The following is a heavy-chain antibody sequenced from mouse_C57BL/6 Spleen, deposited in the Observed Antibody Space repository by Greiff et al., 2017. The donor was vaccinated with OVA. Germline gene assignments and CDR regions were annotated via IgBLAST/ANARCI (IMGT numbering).Heavy chain of an antibody. D-gene: IGHD2-3*01. V-gene: IGHV5-4*01. CDR3: ARDRDYDGYYFDY. CDR1: GFTFSSYA. CDR2: ISDGGSYT. J-gene: IGHJ2*01. Sequence: EVKVEESGGGLVKPGGSLKLSCAASGFTFSSYAMSWVRQTPEKRLEWVATISDGGSYTYYPDNVKGRFTISRDNAKNNLYLQMSHLKSEDTAMYYCARDRDYDGYYFDYWGQGTTLTVSS.